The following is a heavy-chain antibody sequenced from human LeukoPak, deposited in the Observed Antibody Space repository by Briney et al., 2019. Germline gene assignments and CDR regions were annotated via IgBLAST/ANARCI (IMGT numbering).Heavy chain of an antibody. CDR3: ARDWDCSSTSCYSDWFDP. J-gene: IGHJ5*02. V-gene: IGHV4-4*07. Sequence: SETLSLTCTVSGGSISSYYWSWIRQPAGKGLEWIVRIYTSGSTNYNPSLKSRVTMSVDTSKNQFSLKLSSVTAADTAVYYCARDWDCSSTSCYSDWFDPWGQGTLVTVSS. CDR2: IYTSGST. CDR1: GGSISSYY. D-gene: IGHD2-2*02.